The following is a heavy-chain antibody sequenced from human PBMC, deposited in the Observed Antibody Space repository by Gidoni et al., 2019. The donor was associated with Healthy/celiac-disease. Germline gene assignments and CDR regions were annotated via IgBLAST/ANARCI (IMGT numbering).Heavy chain of an antibody. Sequence: QVQLQQRCAGLLKPSQTLSLTCAVYGGSFSGYYWSWIRQPPGKGLDWIGENNHSGTTNYNPSLKSRVTISVDTSRNQFSLKLSSVTAADTAVYYCARGIVVVPPHSGPRRFDPWGQGTLVTVSS. CDR3: ARGIVVVPPHSGPRRFDP. V-gene: IGHV4-34*01. CDR1: GGSFSGYY. J-gene: IGHJ5*02. D-gene: IGHD2-2*01. CDR2: NNHSGTT.